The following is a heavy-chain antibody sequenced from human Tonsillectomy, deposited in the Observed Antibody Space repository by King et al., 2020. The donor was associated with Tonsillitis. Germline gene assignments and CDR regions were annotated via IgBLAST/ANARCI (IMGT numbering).Heavy chain of an antibody. CDR3: ARYVSGSFDY. D-gene: IGHD1-26*01. V-gene: IGHV4-39*01. J-gene: IGHJ4*02. CDR1: GGSINSSDHY. CDR2: LDYIGPS. Sequence: QLQESGPGVVKPSETLSLTCTVSGGSINSSDHYWAWIRQPPGKGVGWIGVLDYIGPSFYNPSLKSRISLSGGTSENRFSLKLRSVTAADPAVYFCARYVSGSFDYWGQGALVTVSS.